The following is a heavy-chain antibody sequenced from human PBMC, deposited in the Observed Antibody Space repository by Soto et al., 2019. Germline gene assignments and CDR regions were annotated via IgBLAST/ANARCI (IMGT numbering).Heavy chain of an antibody. CDR3: ANHYYDSSGYLVQD. V-gene: IGHV4-34*01. D-gene: IGHD3-22*01. Sequence: QVQLQQWGAGLLKPSETLSLTCAVYGGSFSGYYWSWIRQPPGKGLEWIGEINHSGSTNYNPSLKCRVTISVDASKSLFSLKLSVVAAADTAVYYYANHYYDSSGYLVQDWGQGTLFTVSS. CDR1: GGSFSGYY. J-gene: IGHJ4*02. CDR2: INHSGST.